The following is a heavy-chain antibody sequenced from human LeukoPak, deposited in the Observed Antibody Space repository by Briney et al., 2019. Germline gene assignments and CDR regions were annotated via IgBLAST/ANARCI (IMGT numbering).Heavy chain of an antibody. Sequence: GGSLRLSCAASGFIFTDYGMHWARQAPGKGLEWLTFIRYDGSDKYYADSVKGRFTISRDNSKNTLYLQMNSLTSEDTAVYYCAKEGTASKPSDLDYWGQGILVTVSS. CDR2: IRYDGSDK. V-gene: IGHV3-30*02. D-gene: IGHD1/OR15-1a*01. CDR1: GFIFTDYG. J-gene: IGHJ4*02. CDR3: AKEGTASKPSDLDY.